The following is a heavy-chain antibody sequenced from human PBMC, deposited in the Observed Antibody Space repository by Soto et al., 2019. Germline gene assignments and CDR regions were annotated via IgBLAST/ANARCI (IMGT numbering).Heavy chain of an antibody. D-gene: IGHD2-21*02. J-gene: IGHJ6*02. CDR1: GFTFSSYG. V-gene: IGHV3-30*18. CDR3: AKDLGRFSVTPMSYGMDV. Sequence: QVQLVESGGGVVQPGRSLRLSCAASGFTFSSYGMHWVRQAPGKGLEWVAVISYDGSNKYYAESVKGRFTISRDNSKNTFYLQMNSLRAEDSAVYYCAKDLGRFSVTPMSYGMDVWSQGTTVTVSS. CDR2: ISYDGSNK.